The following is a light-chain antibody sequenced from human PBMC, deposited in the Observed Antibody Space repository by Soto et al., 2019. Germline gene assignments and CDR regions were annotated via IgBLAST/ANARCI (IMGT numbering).Light chain of an antibody. Sequence: DIVLTQSPCTLSLSPGDRATLSCRASLSVSSSYLAWYQQKPGQAPRLLIYGASSRPTGIPDRFSGRGSGTDFTLTISRLEPEDFAMNYCQQYGSSPFPFGQGTRLEIK. J-gene: IGKJ5*01. V-gene: IGKV3-20*01. CDR2: GAS. CDR3: QQYGSSPFP. CDR1: LSVSSSY.